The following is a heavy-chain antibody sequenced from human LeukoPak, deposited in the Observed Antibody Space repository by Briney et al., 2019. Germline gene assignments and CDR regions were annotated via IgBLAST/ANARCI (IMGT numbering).Heavy chain of an antibody. Sequence: PGGSLRLSRAASRFTFSSYGMHWVCQTPGKGLEWVAFIRHDGSYQQYADSVKGRFTVSRDNSKDTVYLQMNSLRTEDTAVYYCAKNRDSSDYPRDFDYWGQGSLVTVSS. CDR3: AKNRDSSDYPRDFDY. D-gene: IGHD3-22*01. J-gene: IGHJ4*02. CDR2: IRHDGSYQ. CDR1: RFTFSSYG. V-gene: IGHV3-30*02.